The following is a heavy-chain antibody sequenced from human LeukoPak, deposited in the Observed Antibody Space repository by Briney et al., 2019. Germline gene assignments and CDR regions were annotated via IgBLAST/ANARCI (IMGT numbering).Heavy chain of an antibody. J-gene: IGHJ4*02. CDR2: INPSGGST. D-gene: IGHD3-22*01. CDR3: ARSSHYYDSSGYYYFFDY. Sequence: GASVKVSCKPSGYTFINYHLHWVRQAPGQGLEWMGIINPSGGSTSHAQKLQGRVTMTRDTSTSTVYMELSSLRSEDTAVYYCARSSHYYDSSGYYYFFDYWGQGTLVTVSS. CDR1: GYTFINYH. V-gene: IGHV1-46*04.